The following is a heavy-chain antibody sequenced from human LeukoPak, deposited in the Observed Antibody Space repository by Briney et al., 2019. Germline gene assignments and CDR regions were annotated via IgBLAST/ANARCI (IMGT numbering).Heavy chain of an antibody. J-gene: IGHJ4*02. V-gene: IGHV4-39*07. Sequence: KPSETLSLTCTVSGGSISSSSYYWGWIRQPPGEGLEWIGSIYYSGSTYYNPSLKSRVTISVDTSKNQFSLKLSSVTAADTAVYYCARDRRGGYYDSSGYFDYWGQGTLVTVSS. D-gene: IGHD3-22*01. CDR1: GGSISSSSYY. CDR3: ARDRRGGYYDSSGYFDY. CDR2: IYYSGST.